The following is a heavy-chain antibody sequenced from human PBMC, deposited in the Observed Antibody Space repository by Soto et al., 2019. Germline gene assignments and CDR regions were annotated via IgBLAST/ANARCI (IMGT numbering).Heavy chain of an antibody. CDR3: AKTRTAMMHDFSNGMGV. D-gene: IGHD5-18*01. J-gene: IGHJ6*01. CDR1: GFTFSSYA. CDR2: ISGSGGST. V-gene: IGHV3-23*01. Sequence: EVQLLESGGGWVQPGGSLRLSCAASGFTFSSYAMSWVRQAPGKGLEWVSAISGSGGSTYYADSVKGRFTISRDNSKNKLYSKKKRPRAQEKVVNYCAKTRTAMMHDFSNGMGVRGQGTTANAS.